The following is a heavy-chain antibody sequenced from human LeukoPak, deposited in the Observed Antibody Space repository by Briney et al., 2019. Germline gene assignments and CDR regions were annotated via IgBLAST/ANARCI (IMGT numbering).Heavy chain of an antibody. CDR3: AKAMANTMVRGFDY. D-gene: IGHD3-10*01. CDR2: ISWNSGSI. Sequence: GGSLRLSCAASGFTFDDYAMHWVRQAPGKGLEWVSGISWNSGSIGYADSVKGRFSISRDNAKNSLYLQMNSLRAEDMALYYCAKAMANTMVRGFDYWGQGTLVTVSS. J-gene: IGHJ4*02. V-gene: IGHV3-9*03. CDR1: GFTFDDYA.